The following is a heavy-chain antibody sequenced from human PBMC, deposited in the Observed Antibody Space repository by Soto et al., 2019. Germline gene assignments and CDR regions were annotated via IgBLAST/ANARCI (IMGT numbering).Heavy chain of an antibody. CDR2: ISESGGST. Sequence: PGGSLRLSCASSVFSFIDYAMRWVRQAPGKGLEWVSVISESGGSTHYADSVRGRFTVSRDNSKNSLSLRMNSLRDEDTAVYFCAKRSPYSSGWYSPIFDYWGQGALVTVSS. J-gene: IGHJ4*02. D-gene: IGHD6-13*01. V-gene: IGHV3-23*01. CDR3: AKRSPYSSGWYSPIFDY. CDR1: VFSFIDYA.